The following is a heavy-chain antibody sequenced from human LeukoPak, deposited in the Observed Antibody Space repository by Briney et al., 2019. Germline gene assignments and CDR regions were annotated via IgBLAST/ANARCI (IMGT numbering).Heavy chain of an antibody. CDR3: ARGQPGVAAAGNLDY. CDR1: GFTFSSYS. D-gene: IGHD6-13*01. V-gene: IGHV3-21*01. CDR2: ISSSSSYI. J-gene: IGHJ4*02. Sequence: PGGSLRLSCAASGFTFSSYSMNWVRQAPGKGLEWVSSISSSSSYIYYADSVKGRFTISRDNAKNSLYLQMNSLRAEDTAVYYCARGQPGVAAAGNLDYWGQGTLVTVSS.